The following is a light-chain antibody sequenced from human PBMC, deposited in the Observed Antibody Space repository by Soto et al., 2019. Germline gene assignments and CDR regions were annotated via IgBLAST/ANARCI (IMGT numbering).Light chain of an antibody. J-gene: IGKJ1*01. CDR3: QQYNSYWT. Sequence: SPSTLSGEKLGGVTLXCRASQSISSGLAWYQQKPGKAPKLLIYDASSLESGVPSRFSGSGSGTEFTPTISSLQPDDFATYYLQQYNSYWTFGQGTKVDI. CDR1: QSISSG. V-gene: IGKV1-5*01. CDR2: DAS.